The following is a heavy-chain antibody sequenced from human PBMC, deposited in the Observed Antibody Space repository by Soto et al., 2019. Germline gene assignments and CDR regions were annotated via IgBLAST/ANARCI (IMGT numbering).Heavy chain of an antibody. Sequence: SQTLSLTCVISGDSVSSNSAAWNWIRQSPSRGLEWLGRTYYRSKWYNDCAVSVKSRITINPDTSKNQFSLQLNSVTPEDTAVYYCASGGRSSTIMYGMDVWGQGTTVTVPS. CDR3: ASGGRSSTIMYGMDV. D-gene: IGHD2-2*01. CDR1: GDSVSSNSAA. J-gene: IGHJ6*02. V-gene: IGHV6-1*01. CDR2: TYYRSKWYN.